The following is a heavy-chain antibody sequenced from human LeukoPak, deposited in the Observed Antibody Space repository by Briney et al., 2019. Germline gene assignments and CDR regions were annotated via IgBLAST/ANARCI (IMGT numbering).Heavy chain of an antibody. Sequence: ASVKVSCKASGGTFSSYTISWVRQAPGQGLEWMGRIIPILGIANYAQKFQGRVTITADKSTSTAYMELSSLRSEDTAVYYCARALRSTATIDYWGQGTLVTVSS. CDR2: IIPILGIA. D-gene: IGHD2/OR15-2a*01. J-gene: IGHJ4*02. CDR1: GGTFSSYT. CDR3: ARALRSTATIDY. V-gene: IGHV1-69*02.